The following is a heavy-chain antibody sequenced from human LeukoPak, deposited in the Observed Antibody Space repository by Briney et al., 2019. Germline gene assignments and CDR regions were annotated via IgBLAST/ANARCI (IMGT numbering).Heavy chain of an antibody. D-gene: IGHD6-13*01. Sequence: GGSLRLSCAASGFTFSSYSMNWVRQAPGKGLEWVSSISSSSSYIYYADSVKGRFTISRDNSKNTLYLQMNSLRAEDTAVYYCAKTLTIAAAGRLYYFDYWGQGTLVTVSS. CDR3: AKTLTIAAAGRLYYFDY. V-gene: IGHV3-21*01. J-gene: IGHJ4*02. CDR2: ISSSSSYI. CDR1: GFTFSSYS.